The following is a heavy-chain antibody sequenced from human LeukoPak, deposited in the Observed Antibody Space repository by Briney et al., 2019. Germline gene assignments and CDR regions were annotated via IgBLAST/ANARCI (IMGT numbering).Heavy chain of an antibody. CDR3: ARIVGATRGDYYFDY. J-gene: IGHJ4*02. V-gene: IGHV2-70*11. CDR2: IDWDDDK. D-gene: IGHD1-26*01. Sequence: SGPTLVNPTQTLTLTCTFSGFSLSTSGMCVSWIRQPPGKALEWLARIDWDDDKYYSTSLKTRLTISKDTSKNQVVLTMTNMDPVDTATYYCARIVGATRGDYYFDYWGQGTLVTVSS. CDR1: GFSLSTSGMC.